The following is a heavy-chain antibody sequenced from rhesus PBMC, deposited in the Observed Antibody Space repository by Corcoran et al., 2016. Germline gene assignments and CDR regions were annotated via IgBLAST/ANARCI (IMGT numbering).Heavy chain of an antibody. CDR1: GGSMDDYY. CDR3: ARHSSGSYFDY. CDR2: IGGRSGPA. Sequence: QVQLLESGPGLVKPSETLSLTCTVSGGSMDDYYWNWIRQSPGKGLEWFGYIGGRSGPASYTPSLESRVTFSSDTSQNQFSLRLTSVTAADTAIYYCARHSSGSYFDYWGQGVMVTVSS. V-gene: IGHV4-165*02. D-gene: IGHD5-12*01. J-gene: IGHJ4*01.